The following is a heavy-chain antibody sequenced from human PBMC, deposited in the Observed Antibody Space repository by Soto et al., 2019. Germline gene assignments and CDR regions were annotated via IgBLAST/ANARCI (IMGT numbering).Heavy chain of an antibody. CDR1: GYTFTSYA. CDR2: INAGNGNT. Sequence: GASVKVSCKASGYTFTSYAMHWVRQAPGQRLEWMGWINAGNGNTKYSQKFQGRVTITRDTSASTAYMDRSSLRSEDTAVYYCARDITMVRGVITSYYYYYGMDVWGQGTTVNVSS. D-gene: IGHD3-10*01. V-gene: IGHV1-3*01. CDR3: ARDITMVRGVITSYYYYYGMDV. J-gene: IGHJ6*02.